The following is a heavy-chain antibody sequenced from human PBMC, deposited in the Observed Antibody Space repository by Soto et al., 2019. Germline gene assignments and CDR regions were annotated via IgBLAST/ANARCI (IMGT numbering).Heavy chain of an antibody. D-gene: IGHD6-13*01. CDR2: ICHSGST. CDR1: SGSISSSNW. Sequence: PSETLSLTCAVSSGSISSSNWWSWVRQPPGKGLEWIGEICHSGSTNYNPSLKSRVTISVDKSKNQFSLKLSSVTAADTAVYYCARDQGIAARPYYYYYGMDVWGQGTTVTVSS. J-gene: IGHJ6*02. V-gene: IGHV4-4*02. CDR3: ARDQGIAARPYYYYYGMDV.